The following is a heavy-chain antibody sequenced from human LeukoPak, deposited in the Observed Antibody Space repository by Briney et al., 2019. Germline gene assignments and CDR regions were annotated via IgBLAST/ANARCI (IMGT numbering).Heavy chain of an antibody. CDR3: ARVGIMAAIGYGMDV. J-gene: IGHJ6*02. V-gene: IGHV3-49*04. D-gene: IGHD5-12*01. Sequence: PGGSLRLSCTTSGFTFSDYAFSWVRQAPGKGLEWVSLSRNKAYRETVAYAPSVEGRFAISRDASKSIVYLEMNSLQTEDTGVYYGARVGIMAAIGYGMDVGGQGTTVPVPS. CDR1: GFTFSDYA. CDR2: SRNKAYRETV.